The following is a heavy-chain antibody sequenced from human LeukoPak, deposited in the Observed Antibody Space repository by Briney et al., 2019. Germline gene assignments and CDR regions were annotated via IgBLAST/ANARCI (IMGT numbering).Heavy chain of an antibody. CDR1: GFTFSNYW. J-gene: IGHJ3*02. Sequence: EGSLRLSCAVSGFTFSNYWMTWVRQAPGKGLEWVANIKQDGSEKFYVDSVKSRFTISRDNAKNSLYLQMNSLRAEDTAVYYCARDSNSFDIWGQGTMVTVSS. CDR3: ARDSNSFDI. V-gene: IGHV3-7*01. CDR2: IKQDGSEK. D-gene: IGHD1/OR15-1a*01.